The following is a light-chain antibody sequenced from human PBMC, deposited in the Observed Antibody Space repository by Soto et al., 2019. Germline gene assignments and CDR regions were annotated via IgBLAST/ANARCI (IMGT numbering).Light chain of an antibody. CDR2: GAS. V-gene: IGKV3-20*01. CDR3: QQYASSPRT. J-gene: IGKJ1*01. Sequence: EIVLTQSPGTLSLSPGERATLSCRASQSVSSTYIAWYHHKPGQAPRLLIHGASTRATGIPDRFSGSGSGTDFTLTISRLEPEDFAVYYCQQYASSPRTFGQGTKVDI. CDR1: QSVSSTY.